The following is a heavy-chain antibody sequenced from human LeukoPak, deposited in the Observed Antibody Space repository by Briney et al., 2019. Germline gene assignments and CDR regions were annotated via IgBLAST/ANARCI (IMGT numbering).Heavy chain of an antibody. D-gene: IGHD2-2*01. CDR1: GFTFSSYA. V-gene: IGHV3-30-3*01. CDR2: ISYDGSNK. Sequence: PGRSLRLSCAASGFTFSSYAMHWVRQAPGKGLEWVAVISYDGSNKYYADSVKGRFTISRDNSKNTLYLQMNSLRAEDTAVYYCNCRTSPGAFDIWGQGTMVTVPS. CDR3: NCRTSPGAFDI. J-gene: IGHJ3*02.